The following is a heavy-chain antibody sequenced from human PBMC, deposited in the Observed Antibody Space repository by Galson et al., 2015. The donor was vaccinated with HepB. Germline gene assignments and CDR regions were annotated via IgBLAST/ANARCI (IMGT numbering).Heavy chain of an antibody. Sequence: TLSLTCTVSGGSISSGSYYWSWIRQPAGKGLEWIGRIYTSGSTNYNPSLKSRVTMSVDTSKNQFSLKLSSVTAADTAVYYCARVVCSSTSCYAADDYWYFDLWGRGTLVTVSS. CDR1: GGSISSGSYY. V-gene: IGHV4-61*02. J-gene: IGHJ2*01. D-gene: IGHD2-2*01. CDR2: IYTSGST. CDR3: ARVVCSSTSCYAADDYWYFDL.